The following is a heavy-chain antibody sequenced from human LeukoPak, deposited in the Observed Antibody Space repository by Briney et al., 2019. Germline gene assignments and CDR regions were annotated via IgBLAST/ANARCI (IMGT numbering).Heavy chain of an antibody. CDR3: AKVYRYYDSSCQH. CDR1: GFTFSSFT. CDR2: ISGDGRST. Sequence: GGSLRLSCAASGFTFSSFTMNWVRQAPGKGLEWVSLISGDGRSTYFADSVKGRFTISRDNSKNSLYLQMNSLRTEDTALYYCAKVYRYYDSSCQHWGQGTLVTVSS. D-gene: IGHD3-22*01. V-gene: IGHV3-43*02. J-gene: IGHJ1*01.